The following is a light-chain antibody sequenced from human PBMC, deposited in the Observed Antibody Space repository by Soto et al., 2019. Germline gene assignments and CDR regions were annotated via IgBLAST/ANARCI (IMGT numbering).Light chain of an antibody. J-gene: IGKJ2*01. CDR3: QQYGTSPNT. V-gene: IGKV3-20*01. CDR1: QSVRSSY. Sequence: EIVLTQSPVTLSLSPGERATLSCRASQSVRSSYLAWYQQKPGQAPRLLIYGASTRATGLPDRFSGRGSATDFTLTISRLEPEDFAVYYCQQYGTSPNTFGQGTKLEIK. CDR2: GAS.